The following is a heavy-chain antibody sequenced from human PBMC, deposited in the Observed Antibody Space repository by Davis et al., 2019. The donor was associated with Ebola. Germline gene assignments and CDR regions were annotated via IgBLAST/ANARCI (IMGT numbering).Heavy chain of an antibody. J-gene: IGHJ5*02. CDR3: STEVVGDFLWGTYRSTGNWFDP. CDR1: GFTVSDVW. Sequence: PGGSLRLSCAASGFTVSDVWMTWVRQAPGKGLEWVGRVKSKLDGGTTDYAAPMKGSFIISSDDAKKILYLQMNSLRTEDTAMYYCSTEVVGDFLWGTYRSTGNWFDPWGQGTLVTVSS. D-gene: IGHD3-16*02. CDR2: VKSKLDGGTT. V-gene: IGHV3-15*01.